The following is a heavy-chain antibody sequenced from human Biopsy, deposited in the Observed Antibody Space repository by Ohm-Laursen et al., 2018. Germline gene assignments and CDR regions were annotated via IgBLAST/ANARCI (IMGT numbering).Heavy chain of an antibody. V-gene: IGHV1-46*01. J-gene: IGHJ4*02. CDR2: INPSGSTT. CDR3: ARSTGWYGDLYYFDY. Sequence: VASVKASCKASGYSFTSYYMHWVRQAPGHGLEWMGMINPSGSTTSYPQIFQGRVTMTRDTSKSTVYMELSSLRSADTAVYFCARSTGWYGDLYYFDYWGQGTLVTVSS. CDR1: GYSFTSYY. D-gene: IGHD6-19*01.